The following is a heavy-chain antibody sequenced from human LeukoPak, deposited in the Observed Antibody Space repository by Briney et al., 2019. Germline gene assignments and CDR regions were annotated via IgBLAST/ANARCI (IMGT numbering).Heavy chain of an antibody. J-gene: IGHJ4*02. Sequence: AASVKVSCKASGYTFTSYGISWVRQAPGQGLEWMGWISAYNGNTNYAQKLQGRVTMTTDTSTSTAYMELRSLRSDDTAVYYCARDLQRYSSSSSYFDYWGQGTLVTVSS. D-gene: IGHD6-6*01. CDR1: GYTFTSYG. CDR3: ARDLQRYSSSSSYFDY. V-gene: IGHV1-18*01. CDR2: ISAYNGNT.